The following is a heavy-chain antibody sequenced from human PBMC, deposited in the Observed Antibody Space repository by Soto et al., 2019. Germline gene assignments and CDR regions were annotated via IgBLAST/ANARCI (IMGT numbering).Heavy chain of an antibody. D-gene: IGHD2-2*01. V-gene: IGHV4-31*03. CDR1: GGSISGGGYY. Sequence: PSETLSLTCTVSGGSISGGGYYWSWIRQHPGKGLEWIGYIYYSGSTYNNPSLKSRVTISVDTSKNQFSLKLSSVTAADTAVYYCASGEALGYCSSTSCYGLRPFDYWGQGTLVTVSS. J-gene: IGHJ4*02. CDR3: ASGEALGYCSSTSCYGLRPFDY. CDR2: IYYSGST.